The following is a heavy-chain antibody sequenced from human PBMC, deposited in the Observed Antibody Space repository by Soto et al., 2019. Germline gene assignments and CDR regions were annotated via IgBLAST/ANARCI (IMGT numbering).Heavy chain of an antibody. CDR3: ARRGGGRYPYYFDY. V-gene: IGHV1-3*01. CDR1: GYTFTSYA. J-gene: IGHJ4*02. Sequence: VSVKVSCKASGYTFTSYAMHWVRQAPGQRLEWMGWINAGNGNTKYSQKFQGRVTISVDTSKTQFSLKVTSVTAADTAVYYCARRGGGRYPYYFDYWGQGTLVTVSS. CDR2: INAGNGNT. D-gene: IGHD3-16*01.